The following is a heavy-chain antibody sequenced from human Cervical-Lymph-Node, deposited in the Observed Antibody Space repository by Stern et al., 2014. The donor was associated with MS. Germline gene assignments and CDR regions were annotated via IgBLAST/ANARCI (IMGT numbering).Heavy chain of an antibody. D-gene: IGHD4-17*01. J-gene: IGHJ4*02. CDR3: AADPYXXXVGH. CDR2: LHYRGST. V-gene: IGHV4-59*01. Sequence: MQLQESGPGLVKPSETLSLTCTVSGGSISSYYWRWLRQPPGQGLECIGYLHYRGSTNYDPSLKSRRPISVDTPKNQFSLKLSSVTAADTAVYYCAADPYXXXVGHWGQGTLVTVSS. CDR1: GGSISSYY.